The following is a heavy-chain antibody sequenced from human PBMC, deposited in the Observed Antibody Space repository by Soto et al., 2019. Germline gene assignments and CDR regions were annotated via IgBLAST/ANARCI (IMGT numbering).Heavy chain of an antibody. CDR2: ISGSGGST. CDR3: ANGIAARPGPNWFDP. D-gene: IGHD6-6*01. V-gene: IGHV3-23*01. CDR1: GFTFSSYA. Sequence: EVQLLESGGGLVQPGGSLRLSCAASGFTFSSYAMSWVRQAPGKGLEWVSAISGSGGSTYYADSVKGRFTISRDNSKNPLYLQMNSLRAEDTAVYYCANGIAARPGPNWFDPWGQGTLVTVSS. J-gene: IGHJ5*02.